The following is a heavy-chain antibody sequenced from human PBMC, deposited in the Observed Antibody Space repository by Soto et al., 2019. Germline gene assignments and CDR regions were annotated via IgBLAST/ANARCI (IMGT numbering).Heavy chain of an antibody. D-gene: IGHD6-13*01. J-gene: IGHJ4*02. CDR2: IRGSGACT. CDR1: GFTFNPYA. CDR3: AKGFGISWQYYFDY. V-gene: IGHV3-23*01. Sequence: EVQLLESGGGLAQPGGSLRLSCAASGFTFNPYAMNWVRQAPGKGLEWVSTIRGSGACTYYADSVKGRFTISRDNSKNTLYLQMNSLRAEDTAVYFCAKGFGISWQYYFDYWGQGTLVTVSS.